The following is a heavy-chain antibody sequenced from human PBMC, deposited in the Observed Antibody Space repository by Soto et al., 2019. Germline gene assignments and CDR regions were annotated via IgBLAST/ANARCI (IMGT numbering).Heavy chain of an antibody. CDR1: GGSISTVGHY. CDR2: IYHTGST. J-gene: IGHJ4*02. V-gene: IGHV4-31*03. Sequence: SETLSLTCSVSGGSISTVGHYWTWIRQPPGKGLEWIGSIYHTGSTYYSKSLRSRLTMSVDASKSQFSLRLSSVTAADTAVYYCARATGTLRSRNCDYWGQGSLVTVSS. D-gene: IGHD1-1*01. CDR3: ARATGTLRSRNCDY.